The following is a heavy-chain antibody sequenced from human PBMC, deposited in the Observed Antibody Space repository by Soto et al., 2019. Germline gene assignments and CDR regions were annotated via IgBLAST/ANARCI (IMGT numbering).Heavy chain of an antibody. CDR1: GDSISSRSYY. Sequence: TLSLTCTVTGDSISSRSYYWGWIRQPPGKGLEWIGSIYYSGSTYNNPSLRSRVSMSIDTSKDQFSLKLKPVTAADTALYFCARQRTSVVTRAYFDVWGPGSLVTVSS. CDR3: ARQRTSVVTRAYFDV. D-gene: IGHD2-21*02. CDR2: IYYSGST. J-gene: IGHJ4*02. V-gene: IGHV4-39*01.